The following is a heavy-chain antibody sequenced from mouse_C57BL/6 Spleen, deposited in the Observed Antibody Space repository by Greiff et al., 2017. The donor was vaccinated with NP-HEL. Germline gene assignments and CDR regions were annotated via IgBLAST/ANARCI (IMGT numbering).Heavy chain of an antibody. Sequence: EVQLQESGGGLVKPGGSLKLSCAASGFTFSDYGMHWVRQAPEKGLEWVAYISSGSSTIYYADTVKGRFTISRDNAKNTLFLQMTSLRSEDMAMYYCARDYGRGYFDVWGTGTTVTVSS. V-gene: IGHV5-17*01. CDR3: ARDYGRGYFDV. CDR2: ISSGSSTI. J-gene: IGHJ1*03. D-gene: IGHD1-1*01. CDR1: GFTFSDYG.